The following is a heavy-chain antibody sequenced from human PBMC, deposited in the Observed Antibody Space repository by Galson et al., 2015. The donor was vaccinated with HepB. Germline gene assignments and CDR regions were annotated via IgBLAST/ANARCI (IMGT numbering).Heavy chain of an antibody. V-gene: IGHV3-30*02. J-gene: IGHJ4*02. CDR2: IRYDGSNK. CDR3: ARDDGYGSGSYSYFDY. CDR1: GFTFSSYG. D-gene: IGHD3-10*01. Sequence: SLRLSCAASGFTFSSYGMHWVRQAPGKGLEWVAFIRYDGSNKYYADSVKGRFTISRDNSKNMVSLQMNSLRAEDTAVYYCARDDGYGSGSYSYFDYWGQGTLVTVSS.